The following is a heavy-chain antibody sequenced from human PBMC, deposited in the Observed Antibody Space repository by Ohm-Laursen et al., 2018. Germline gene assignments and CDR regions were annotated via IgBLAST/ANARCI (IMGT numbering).Heavy chain of an antibody. CDR1: GFTFSSNA. V-gene: IGHV3-23*01. D-gene: IGHD1-1*01. CDR2: ISGRTSET. CDR3: ARSRPFYGMDV. Sequence: SLRLSCAASGFTFSSNAMSWVRQAPGKGLEWVSGISGRTSETYYADSVKGRFTISRDNSKNTLYLQMSSLRAEDTAVCYCARSRPFYGMDVWGQGTTVTVSS. J-gene: IGHJ6*02.